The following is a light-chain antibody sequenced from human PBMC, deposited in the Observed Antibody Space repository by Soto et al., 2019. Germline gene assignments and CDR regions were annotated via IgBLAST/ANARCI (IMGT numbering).Light chain of an antibody. V-gene: IGKV1-39*01. CDR2: AAS. CDR1: QRIATY. Sequence: DIQMTQSPSSLSASIGDRVTITCRASQRIATYVNWYQQKPGEAPKLLIYAASSLQSGVPSRFRGSGSLTDFTLTISSLQPEDYATYYCQQKFSTPPYTFGQGTKVEIK. CDR3: QQKFSTPPYT. J-gene: IGKJ2*01.